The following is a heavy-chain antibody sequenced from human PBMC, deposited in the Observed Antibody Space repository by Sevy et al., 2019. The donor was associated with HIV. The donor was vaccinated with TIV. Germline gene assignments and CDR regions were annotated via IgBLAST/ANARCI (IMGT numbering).Heavy chain of an antibody. CDR2: IIPVFGSP. CDR3: ARSNPDGYNYSYSYGMDV. CDR1: GDTFGNYA. Sequence: ASVKVSCKASGDTFGNYAIAWVRQAPGQGPEWVAGIIPVFGSPNSAQKFQDRVTITGDVSTSTAYMELRRLRSEDTAFYYCARSNPDGYNYSYSYGMDVWGQGTTVTVSS. D-gene: IGHD5-12*01. V-gene: IGHV1-69*13. J-gene: IGHJ6*02.